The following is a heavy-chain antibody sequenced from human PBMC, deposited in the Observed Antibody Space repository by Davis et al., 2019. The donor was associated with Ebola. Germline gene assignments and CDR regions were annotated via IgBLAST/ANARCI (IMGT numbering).Heavy chain of an antibody. D-gene: IGHD3-3*01. CDR2: ISAYNGNT. V-gene: IGHV1-18*01. J-gene: IGHJ4*02. CDR1: GYTFTGYG. Sequence: ASVKVSCKASGYTFTGYGISWVRQAPGQGLEWMGWISAYNGNTNYAQKLQGRVTMTTDTSTSTAYMELRSLRSDDTAVYYCARAPYYDFWSGYYYFDYWGQGTLVTVSS. CDR3: ARAPYYDFWSGYYYFDY.